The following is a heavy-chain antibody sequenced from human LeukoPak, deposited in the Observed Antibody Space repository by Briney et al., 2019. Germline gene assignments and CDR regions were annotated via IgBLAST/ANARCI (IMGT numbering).Heavy chain of an antibody. Sequence: ASVKVSCKASGYTFTCYYMHWVRQAPGQGLEWMGGINPNSGGTNYAQKFQGRVTMTRETSISTAYMELSRLRSDDTAVYYCARGMVRGVIRPDSSYPRRQAKFDPWGQGTLVTVSS. D-gene: IGHD3-10*01. CDR3: ARGMVRGVIRPDSSYPRRQAKFDP. J-gene: IGHJ5*02. CDR2: INPNSGGT. CDR1: GYTFTCYY. V-gene: IGHV1-2*02.